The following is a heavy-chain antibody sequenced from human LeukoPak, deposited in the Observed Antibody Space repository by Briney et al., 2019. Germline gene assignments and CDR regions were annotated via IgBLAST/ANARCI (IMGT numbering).Heavy chain of an antibody. D-gene: IGHD2-2*01. Sequence: SETLSPTCTVSGGSISSYYWSWIRQPPGKGLEWIGYIYYSGSTNYNPSLKSRVTISVDTSKNQFSLKLSSVTAADTAVYYCARERYCSSTSCAIDAFDIWGQGTMVTVSS. CDR1: GGSISSYY. J-gene: IGHJ3*02. V-gene: IGHV4-59*01. CDR2: IYYSGST. CDR3: ARERYCSSTSCAIDAFDI.